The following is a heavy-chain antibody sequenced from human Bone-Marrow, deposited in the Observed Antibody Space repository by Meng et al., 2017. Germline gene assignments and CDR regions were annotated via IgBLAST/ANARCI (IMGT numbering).Heavy chain of an antibody. CDR2: IKSKSAGGTT. CDR3: TASPATEY. Sequence: VPLGGSGRCLVKPGCSLRFSCAGARFALRDAWMSWVRQAPGKGLEWVGLIKSKSAGGTTDYAAPVKGRFTISRDDSKTTMYLQMNSLKTEDTAVYYCTASPATEYWGQGTLVTVSS. D-gene: IGHD1-26*01. CDR1: RFALRDAW. J-gene: IGHJ4*02. V-gene: IGHV3-15*01.